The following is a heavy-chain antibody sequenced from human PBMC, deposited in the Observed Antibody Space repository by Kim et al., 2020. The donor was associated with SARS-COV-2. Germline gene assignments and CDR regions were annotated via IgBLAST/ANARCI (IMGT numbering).Heavy chain of an antibody. CDR3: ARPRVRGVESWFDP. Sequence: SETLSLTCTVSGGSISSSSYYWGWIRQPPGKGLEWIGSIYYSGSTYYNPSLKSRVTISVDTSKNQFSLKLSSVTAADTAVYYCARPRVRGVESWFDPWGQGTLVTVSS. V-gene: IGHV4-39*01. CDR1: GGSISSSSYY. D-gene: IGHD3-10*01. CDR2: IYYSGST. J-gene: IGHJ5*02.